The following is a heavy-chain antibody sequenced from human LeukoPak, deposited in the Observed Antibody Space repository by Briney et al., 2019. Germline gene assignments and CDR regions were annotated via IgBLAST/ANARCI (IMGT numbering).Heavy chain of an antibody. CDR2: RQPGNVS. D-gene: IGHD3-22*01. Sequence: GGSLRLSCAVSGFTASTHHVAWVRQAPGKGLEWVSVRQPGNVSYYADSVTGRFTTSTDSSKNTLYLQMRDLRAEDTALYYCVRERDYDTYFDYWGQGTLVIVPS. CDR1: GFTASTHH. CDR3: VRERDYDTYFDY. J-gene: IGHJ4*02. V-gene: IGHV3-53*01.